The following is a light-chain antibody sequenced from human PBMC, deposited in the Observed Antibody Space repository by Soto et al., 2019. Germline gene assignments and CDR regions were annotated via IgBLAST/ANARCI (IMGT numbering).Light chain of an antibody. V-gene: IGKV4-1*01. CDR1: QSVLYSSNNKNY. J-gene: IGKJ1*01. CDR2: WAS. Sequence: DIVMTQSPDSLAVSLGERATINCKSSQSVLYSSNNKNYLAWHQQKPGQPPKLLIYWASTRESGGPDRFSGSGSGTDFTLTISSLQAEDVAVYYCQQCYSTPWTFGQGTKVEIK. CDR3: QQCYSTPWT.